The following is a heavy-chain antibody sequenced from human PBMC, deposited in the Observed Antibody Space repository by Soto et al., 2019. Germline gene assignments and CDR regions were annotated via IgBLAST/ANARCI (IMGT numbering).Heavy chain of an antibody. D-gene: IGHD6-19*01. CDR1: GDSVSSNSAA. J-gene: IGHJ4*02. CDR3: ARESADTYYFDY. Sequence: SQTLSLTCAISGDSVSSNSAAWNWIRQSPARGLEWLGRAYYRSKWYNDYAVSVKSRITINPDTTKNQISLQVNSVAPEDTAVYYCARESADTYYFDYWGQGTMVTVSS. CDR2: AYYRSKWYN. V-gene: IGHV6-1*01.